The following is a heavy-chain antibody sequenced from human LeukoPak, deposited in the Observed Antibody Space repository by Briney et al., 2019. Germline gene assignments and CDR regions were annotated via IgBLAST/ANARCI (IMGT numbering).Heavy chain of an antibody. CDR2: IIPIFGTA. V-gene: IGHV1-69*13. J-gene: IGHJ5*02. CDR1: GGTFSSYA. CDR3: ARHLRSTSFNWFDP. D-gene: IGHD2-2*01. Sequence: AASVNVSCKASGGTFSSYAISWVRQAPGQGLEWMGGIIPIFGTANYAQKFQGRVTITADESTSTAYMELSSLRSEDTAVYYCARHLRSTSFNWFDPWGQGTLVTVSS.